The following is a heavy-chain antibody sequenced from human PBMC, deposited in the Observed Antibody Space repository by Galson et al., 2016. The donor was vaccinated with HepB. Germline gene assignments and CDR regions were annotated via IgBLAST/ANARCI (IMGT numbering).Heavy chain of an antibody. Sequence: SETLSLTCTVSGGSISSYYWSWIRQPPGKGLEWIGYIYDTGSTNYNPSLKSRVAIAIDTSKNQFSLKLSSVTAADTAVYYCARDKGLLAAGMGNFDYWGQGTLVTVSS. CDR2: IYDTGST. V-gene: IGHV4-59*01. CDR1: GGSISSYY. D-gene: IGHD6-13*01. J-gene: IGHJ4*02. CDR3: ARDKGLLAAGMGNFDY.